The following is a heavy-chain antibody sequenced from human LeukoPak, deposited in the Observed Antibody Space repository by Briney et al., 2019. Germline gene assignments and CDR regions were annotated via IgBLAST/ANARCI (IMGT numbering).Heavy chain of an antibody. V-gene: IGHV1-69*05. CDR2: IIPIFGTA. CDR3: AFTYYYDSSGYFDY. D-gene: IGHD3-22*01. CDR1: GGTFSSYA. J-gene: IGHJ4*02. Sequence: SVKVSCKASGGTFSSYAISWVRQAPGQGLEWMGGIIPIFGTANYAQKFQGRVTITTDESTSTAYMELSSLRSDDTAVYYCAFTYYYDSSGYFDYWGQGTLVTVSS.